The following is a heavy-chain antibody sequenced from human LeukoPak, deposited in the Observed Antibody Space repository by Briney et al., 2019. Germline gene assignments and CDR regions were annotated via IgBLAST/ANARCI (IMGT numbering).Heavy chain of an antibody. V-gene: IGHV4-59*08. CDR2: VSHYGTN. CDR1: GDSVTSYY. Sequence: PSETLSLTCNVSGDSVTSYYWNWIRQAPGKGLEWIGYVSHYGTNNYTPSLRSRVIMSVDTAKNNISLRMTAVTAADTAVYDCARLDGYAAGCYNHWGRGTLVTVSS. CDR3: ARLDGYAAGCYNH. J-gene: IGHJ4*02. D-gene: IGHD2-15*01.